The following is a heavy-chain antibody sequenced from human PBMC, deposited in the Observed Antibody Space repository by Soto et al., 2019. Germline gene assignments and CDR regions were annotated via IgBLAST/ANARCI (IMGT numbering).Heavy chain of an antibody. CDR3: AKDFQFGGSGTGYFDN. J-gene: IGHJ4*02. CDR1: GLTFRTNP. CDR2: VSDSGAKT. V-gene: IGHV3-23*01. Sequence: EVQLLESGGELVQPGGSLRLSCVASGLTFRTNPMSWVRQAPGKGLEWVSGVSDSGAKTYYADSVKGRFTVSRDNSKNTLYLEMKSLRAEDTAVYYCAKDFQFGGSGTGYFDNWGQGTLVTVSS. D-gene: IGHD3-10*01.